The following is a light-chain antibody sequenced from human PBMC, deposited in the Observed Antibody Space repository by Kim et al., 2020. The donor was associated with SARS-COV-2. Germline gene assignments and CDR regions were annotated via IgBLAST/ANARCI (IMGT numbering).Light chain of an antibody. CDR3: QQYSSSPYT. J-gene: IGKJ2*01. CDR2: AAS. CDR1: ETISSSY. Sequence: LSPEERATLSCRARETISSSYLAWYQQRRGQAPRLLIYAASTRVTGIPDRFSGSGSGTDFTLTIDRLEPEDFAVYYCQQYSSSPYTFGQGTNLESK. V-gene: IGKV3-20*01.